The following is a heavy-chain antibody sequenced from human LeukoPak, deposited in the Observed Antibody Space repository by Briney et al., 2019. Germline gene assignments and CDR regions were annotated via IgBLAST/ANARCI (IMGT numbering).Heavy chain of an antibody. J-gene: IGHJ5*02. CDR3: ARDHGSGSYYLNWFDP. CDR1: GYTFTSYY. V-gene: IGHV1-46*01. Sequence: ASVKVSCKASGYTFTSYYMHWVRQAPGQGLEWMGIINPSGGSTSYAQKFQGRVTMTRDTSTSTVYMELSSLRSEDTAVYYCARDHGSGSYYLNWFDPWGQGTLVTVSS. D-gene: IGHD3-10*01. CDR2: INPSGGST.